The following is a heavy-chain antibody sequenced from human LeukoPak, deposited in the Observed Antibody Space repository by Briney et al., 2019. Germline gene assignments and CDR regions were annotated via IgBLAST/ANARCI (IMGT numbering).Heavy chain of an antibody. CDR3: ARGRYSGTTYYFDY. V-gene: IGHV3-7*03. J-gene: IGHJ4*02. CDR2: IKKDGSET. D-gene: IGHD5-12*01. CDR1: GFTFSTSW. Sequence: GSLSLSCAASGFTFSTSWMSWVRQVPGKGLEWVANIKKDGSETYYVDSVKGRFTISRDNAKNSLYLQMNSLRAEDTAMYYCARGRYSGTTYYFDYWGQGTLVTVSS.